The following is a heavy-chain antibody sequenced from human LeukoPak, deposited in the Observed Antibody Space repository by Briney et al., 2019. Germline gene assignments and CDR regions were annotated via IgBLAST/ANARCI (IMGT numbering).Heavy chain of an antibody. CDR3: AKPGEPSNYYFDY. CDR2: VRVNGRST. J-gene: IGHJ4*02. D-gene: IGHD1-14*01. CDR1: GGSFSGYY. V-gene: IGHV3-23*01. Sequence: ETLSLTCAVYGGSFSGYYWSWIRQPPGKGLEWVSTVRVNGRSTYYADSVKGRFTISRDNSKNTLYLQMNSLRAEDTALYYCAKPGEPSNYYFDYWGQGTLVTVSS.